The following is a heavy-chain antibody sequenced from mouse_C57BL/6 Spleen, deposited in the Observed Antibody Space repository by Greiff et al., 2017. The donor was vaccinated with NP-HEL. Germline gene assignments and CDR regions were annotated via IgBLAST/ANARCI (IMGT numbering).Heavy chain of an antibody. CDR2: INPNYGTT. V-gene: IGHV1-39*01. J-gene: IGHJ4*01. CDR3: ARSGYYPGKYAMDY. CDR1: GYSFTDYN. D-gene: IGHD2-3*01. Sequence: VQLKESGPELVKPGASVKISCKASGYSFTDYNMNWVKQSNGKSLEWIGVINPNYGTTSYNQKFKGKATLTVDQSSSTAYMQLNSLTSEDSSVYYCARSGYYPGKYAMDYWGQGTSVTVSS.